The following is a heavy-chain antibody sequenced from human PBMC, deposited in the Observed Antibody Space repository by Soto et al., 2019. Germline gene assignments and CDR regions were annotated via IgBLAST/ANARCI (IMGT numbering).Heavy chain of an antibody. CDR3: AKVGIVVVPAANVSRPYYYYYYMDV. CDR2: ISYDGSNK. Sequence: PGGSLRLSCAASGFTFSSYGRHWVRQAPGKGLEWVAVISYDGSNKYYADSVKGRFTISRDNSKNTLYLQMNSLRAEDTAVYYCAKVGIVVVPAANVSRPYYYYYYMDVWGKGTTVTVSS. CDR1: GFTFSSYG. D-gene: IGHD2-2*01. J-gene: IGHJ6*03. V-gene: IGHV3-30*18.